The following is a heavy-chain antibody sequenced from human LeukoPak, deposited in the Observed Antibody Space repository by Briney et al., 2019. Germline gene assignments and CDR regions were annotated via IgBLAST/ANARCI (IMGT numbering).Heavy chain of an antibody. Sequence: ASVKVSCKASGYTFTGYYMLWVRQAAGQGLEWMGWINPNSGGTNYAQKFQGRVTMTRDTSISTAYMELSRLRSDDTAVYYCATGGYTWDTAGASYYFDYWGQGTLVTVSS. CDR2: INPNSGGT. CDR3: ATGGYTWDTAGASYYFDY. CDR1: GYTFTGYY. D-gene: IGHD5-18*01. J-gene: IGHJ4*02. V-gene: IGHV1-2*02.